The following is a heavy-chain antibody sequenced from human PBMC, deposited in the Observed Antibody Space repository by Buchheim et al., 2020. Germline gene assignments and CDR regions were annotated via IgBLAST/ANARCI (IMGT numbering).Heavy chain of an antibody. Sequence: VQLLESGGGVVQPGRSLRLSCAASGFTFSSYAMHWVRQAPGKGLEWVAVISYDGSNKYYADSVKGRFTISRDNSKNTLYLQMNSLRAEDTAVYYCAREGLVRGLDYWGQGTL. J-gene: IGHJ4*02. D-gene: IGHD3-10*01. CDR2: ISYDGSNK. CDR3: AREGLVRGLDY. CDR1: GFTFSSYA. V-gene: IGHV3-30-3*01.